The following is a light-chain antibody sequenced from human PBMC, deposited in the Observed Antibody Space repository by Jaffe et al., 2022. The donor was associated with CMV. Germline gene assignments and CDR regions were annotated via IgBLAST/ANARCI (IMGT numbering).Light chain of an antibody. Sequence: EIVMTQSPATLSVSPGERATLSCRASQSVSSNLAWYQQKPGQAPRLLIYSASTRATGLPARFSGSGSGTEFTLTISSLQSEDFAVYYCQQYNYWPRTFGQGTKVEI. V-gene: IGKV3-15*01. CDR2: SAS. CDR1: QSVSSN. J-gene: IGKJ1*01. CDR3: QQYNYWPRT.